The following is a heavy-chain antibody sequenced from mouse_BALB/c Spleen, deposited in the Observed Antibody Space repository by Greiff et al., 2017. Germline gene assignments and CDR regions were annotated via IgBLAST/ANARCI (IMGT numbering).Heavy chain of an antibody. D-gene: IGHD1-1*01. CDR1: GYSITSDYA. CDR3: ARRLRGGYWYFDV. Sequence: EVQLQESGPGLVKPSQSLSLTCTVTGYSITSDYAWNWIRQFPGNKLEWMGYISYSGSTSYNPSLKSRISITRDTSTNQFFLQLNSVTTEDTATYYCARRLRGGYWYFDVWGAGTTVTVSS. CDR2: ISYSGST. V-gene: IGHV3-2*02. J-gene: IGHJ1*01.